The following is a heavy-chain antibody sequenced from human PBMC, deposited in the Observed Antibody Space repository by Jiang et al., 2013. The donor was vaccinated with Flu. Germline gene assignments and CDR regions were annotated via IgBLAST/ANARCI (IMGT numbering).Heavy chain of an antibody. J-gene: IGHJ5*02. CDR1: GYSFTTSW. CDR3: ARLLSSDFWSPPIWFDP. CDR2: MYPGDSDI. Sequence: GAEVKKPGESLRISRKASGYSFTTSWIGWVRQMPGKGLECMGIMYPGDSDIRYSPSFQGQVTISVDKSISTAYLQWSSLRASDTAMYYCARLLSSDFWSPPIWFDPWGQGTLVTVSS. D-gene: IGHD3-3*01. V-gene: IGHV5-51*01.